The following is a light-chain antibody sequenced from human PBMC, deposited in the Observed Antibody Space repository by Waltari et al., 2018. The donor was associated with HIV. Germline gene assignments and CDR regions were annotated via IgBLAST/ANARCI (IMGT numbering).Light chain of an antibody. V-gene: IGLV1-47*01. J-gene: IGLJ1*01. CDR2: KNH. Sequence: SVLTQPPSASGTPGQTVTLSCSGSSSTIGIDNLYCYQHLPGMTPKLLIHKNHPRPSGVPDRFAGSKSGTSASLAISGLRSEDEADYYCVGWDGSLSGYVFGAGTKVTVL. CDR3: VGWDGSLSGYV. CDR1: SSTIGIDN.